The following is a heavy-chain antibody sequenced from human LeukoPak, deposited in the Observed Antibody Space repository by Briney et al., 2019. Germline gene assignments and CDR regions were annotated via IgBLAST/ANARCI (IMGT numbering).Heavy chain of an antibody. Sequence: ASVKVSCKASGGTFSSYAISWVRQAPGQGLEWMGRIIPIFGIANYAQKFQGRVTITADKSTSTAYMELGSLRSEDTAVYYCAGGVNDAFDIWGQGTMVTVSS. V-gene: IGHV1-69*04. CDR2: IIPIFGIA. CDR3: AGGVNDAFDI. CDR1: GGTFSSYA. J-gene: IGHJ3*02.